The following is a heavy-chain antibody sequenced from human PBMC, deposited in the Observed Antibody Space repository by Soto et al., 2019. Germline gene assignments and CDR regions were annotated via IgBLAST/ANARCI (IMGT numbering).Heavy chain of an antibody. V-gene: IGHV3-74*01. CDR3: TRGPRSTSTGTGAF. CDR2: INDDGIST. CDR1: GFTFSMYW. J-gene: IGHJ4*02. D-gene: IGHD3-10*01. Sequence: GCLLLACAASGFTFSMYWMHWVRQVPGKGPEWVSRINDDGISTNYADSVKGRFTISRDNGKNTLYLQMNALRVEDTAVYYCTRGPRSTSTGTGAFWGQGTLVTVYS.